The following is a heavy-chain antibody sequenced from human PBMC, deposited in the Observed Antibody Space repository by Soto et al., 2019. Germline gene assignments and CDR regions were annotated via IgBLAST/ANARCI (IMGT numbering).Heavy chain of an antibody. CDR3: ARAPTGQDNNWFDP. CDR1: GATFSSYA. Sequence: GASVKVSCKASGATFSSYAISWVRQAPGQGLEWMGGIIPIFGTANYAQKFQGRVTITADESTSTAYMELSSLRSEDTAVYYCARAPTGQDNNWFDPWGQGTLGTVSS. J-gene: IGHJ5*02. D-gene: IGHD4-17*01. V-gene: IGHV1-69*13. CDR2: IIPIFGTA.